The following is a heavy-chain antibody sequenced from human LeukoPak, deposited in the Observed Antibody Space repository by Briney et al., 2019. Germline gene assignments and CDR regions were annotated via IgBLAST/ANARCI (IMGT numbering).Heavy chain of an antibody. CDR2: INHSGST. J-gene: IGHJ5*02. CDR3: ARGHSHMVRGVIPHVDNWFDP. V-gene: IGHV4-39*07. Sequence: SETLSLTCTVSGGSVSSSSYYWSWIRQPPGKGLEWIGEINHSGSTNYNPSLKSRVTISVDTSKNQFSLKLSSVTAADTAVHYCARGHSHMVRGVIPHVDNWFDPWGQGTLVTVSS. CDR1: GGSVSSSSYY. D-gene: IGHD3-10*01.